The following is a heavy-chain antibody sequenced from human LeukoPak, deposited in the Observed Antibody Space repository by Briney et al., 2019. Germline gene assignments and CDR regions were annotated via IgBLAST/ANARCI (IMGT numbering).Heavy chain of an antibody. J-gene: IGHJ4*02. CDR2: IYYSGST. V-gene: IGHV4-59*01. D-gene: IGHD6-19*01. CDR1: GGSIGSYY. CDR3: ARDRDSSGWYPGSFDY. Sequence: PSETLSLTCTVSGGSIGSYYWSWIRQPPGKGLEWIGYIYYSGSTNYNPSLKSRVTISVDTSKNQFSLKLSSVTAADTAVYYCARDRDSSGWYPGSFDYWGQGTLVTVSS.